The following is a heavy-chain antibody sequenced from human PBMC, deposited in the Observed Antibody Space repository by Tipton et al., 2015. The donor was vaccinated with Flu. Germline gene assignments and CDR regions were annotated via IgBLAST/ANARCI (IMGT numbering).Heavy chain of an antibody. Sequence: SLRLSCAASRFTFSRYWMTWVRQAPGKGLQWVANINQDGIETYYVDSVKGRFTISRDNAKNSLYLQMNGLRAEDTAVYYCARGGLAPGNYWGQGTLVTVSS. D-gene: IGHD3-3*02. V-gene: IGHV3-7*01. CDR1: RFTFSRYW. CDR3: ARGGLAPGNY. CDR2: INQDGIET. J-gene: IGHJ4*02.